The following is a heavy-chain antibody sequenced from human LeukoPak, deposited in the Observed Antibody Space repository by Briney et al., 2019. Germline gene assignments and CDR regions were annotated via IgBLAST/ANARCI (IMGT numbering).Heavy chain of an antibody. CDR1: GGRVSTDSAA. CDR2: AYYRSKWYY. CDR3: AREGRNYFDP. V-gene: IGHV6-1*01. D-gene: IGHD1-7*01. J-gene: IGHJ5*02. Sequence: SQTLSLTCAISGGRVSTDSAAWNWIRQSPSRGLEWLGRAYYRSKWYYDYAVSVKSRITINPDTSKNQFSLHLNSVTPEDTAVYYCAREGRNYFDPWGQGTLVTVSS.